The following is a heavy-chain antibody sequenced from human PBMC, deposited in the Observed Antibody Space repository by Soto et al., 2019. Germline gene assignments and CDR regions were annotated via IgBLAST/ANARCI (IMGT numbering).Heavy chain of an antibody. V-gene: IGHV1-69*13. J-gene: IGHJ5*02. CDR2: IIPIFGTA. Sequence: ASVKVSCKASGGTFSRYAISWVRQAPGQGLEWMGGIIPIFGTANYAQKFQGRVTITADESTSIAYMELSSLRFEDTAVYYCARAIVGPTTTGWLDPWGQGTLVTVSS. CDR1: GGTFSRYA. D-gene: IGHD1-26*01. CDR3: ARAIVGPTTTGWLDP.